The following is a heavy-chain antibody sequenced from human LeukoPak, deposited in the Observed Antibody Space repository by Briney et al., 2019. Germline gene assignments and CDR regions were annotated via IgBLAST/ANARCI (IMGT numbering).Heavy chain of an antibody. J-gene: IGHJ4*02. CDR2: IYTSGST. CDR1: GGSISSYY. Sequence: SETLSLTCTVSGGSISSYYWSWIRQPPGKGLEWIGYIYTSGSTNYNPSLKSRVTISVDTSKSQFSLKLSSVTAADTAVYYCARGDTMVRGVIMSVRFDYWGQGTLVTVSS. CDR3: ARGDTMVRGVIMSVRFDY. V-gene: IGHV4-4*09. D-gene: IGHD3-10*01.